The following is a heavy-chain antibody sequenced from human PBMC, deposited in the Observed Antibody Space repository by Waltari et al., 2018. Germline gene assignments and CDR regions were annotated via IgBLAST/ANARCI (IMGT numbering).Heavy chain of an antibody. CDR2: SNPNSGGT. V-gene: IGHV1-2*02. D-gene: IGHD3-10*01. J-gene: IGHJ4*02. CDR1: GYTFTGYY. CDR3: AKAARGLLWFGELFPDFDY. Sequence: QVQLVQSGAEVKKPGASVKVSCKASGYTFTGYYMHWVRQAPGQGLEWMGWSNPNSGGTNYADAVKGRFTIARDNAKNTLYLQMNSLRAEDTAVYYCAKAARGLLWFGELFPDFDYWGQGTLVTVSS.